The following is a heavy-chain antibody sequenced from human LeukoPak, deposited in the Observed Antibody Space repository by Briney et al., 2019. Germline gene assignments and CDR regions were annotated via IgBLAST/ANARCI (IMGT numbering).Heavy chain of an antibody. CDR2: IYSGGST. CDR3: ARGAAGTRYYYYMDV. J-gene: IGHJ6*03. Sequence: GGSLRLSCAASGFTFNNYNMNWVRQAPGKGLEWVSVIYSGGSTYYADSVKGRFTISRDNSKNTLYLQMNSLRAEDTAVYYCARGAAGTRYYYYMDVWGKGTTVTISS. D-gene: IGHD6-19*01. CDR1: GFTFNNYN. V-gene: IGHV3-53*01.